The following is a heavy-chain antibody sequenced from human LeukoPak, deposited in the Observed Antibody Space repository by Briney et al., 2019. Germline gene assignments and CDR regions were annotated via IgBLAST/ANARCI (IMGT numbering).Heavy chain of an antibody. CDR2: THYSGST. J-gene: IGHJ3*02. Sequence: SETLSLTCTVSGGSISSSSYYWGWIRQPPGKGLEWIGYTHYSGSTNYNPSLKSRVTISVDTSKNQFSLKLSSVTAADTAVYYCARLVEYSSSWYGAFDIWGQGTMVTVSS. V-gene: IGHV4-61*05. D-gene: IGHD6-13*01. CDR1: GGSISSSSYY. CDR3: ARLVEYSSSWYGAFDI.